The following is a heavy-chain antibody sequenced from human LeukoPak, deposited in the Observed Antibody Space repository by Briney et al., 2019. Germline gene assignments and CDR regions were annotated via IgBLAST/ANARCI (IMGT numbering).Heavy chain of an antibody. CDR3: ARGGNYWPQWWFDP. CDR2: IYYTGST. Sequence: TSETLSLTCTVSGGSISSYYWSWIRQPPGKGLEWIGYIYYTGSTSYNPSLKSRVTMSLDASKNQFSLELNSVTPADTAVYYCARGGNYWPQWWFDPWGRGTLVSVSS. V-gene: IGHV4-59*01. CDR1: GGSISSYY. D-gene: IGHD1-26*01. J-gene: IGHJ5*02.